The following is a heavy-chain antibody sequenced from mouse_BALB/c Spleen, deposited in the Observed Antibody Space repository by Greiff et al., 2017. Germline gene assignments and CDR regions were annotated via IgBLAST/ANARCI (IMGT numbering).Heavy chain of an antibody. CDR2: INPSTGYT. CDR1: GYTFTSYW. J-gene: IGHJ3*01. V-gene: IGHV1-7*01. Sequence: QAQLQQSGAELAKPGASVKMSCKASGYTFTSYWMHWVKQRPGQGLEWIGYINPSTGYTEYNQKFKDKATLTADKSSSTAYMQLSSLTSEDSAVYYCARSKVGSWFAYWGQGTLVTVSA. CDR3: ARSKVGSWFAY.